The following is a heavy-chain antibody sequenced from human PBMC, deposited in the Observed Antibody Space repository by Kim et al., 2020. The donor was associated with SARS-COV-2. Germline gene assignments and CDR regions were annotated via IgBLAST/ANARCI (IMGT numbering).Heavy chain of an antibody. D-gene: IGHD1-26*01. J-gene: IGHJ4*02. CDR3: AREDKRGTYSIY. V-gene: IGHV1-69*01. Sequence: NYAQKFQGRVTITADESTSTAYMELSSLRSEDTAVYYCAREDKRGTYSIYWGQGTLVTVSS.